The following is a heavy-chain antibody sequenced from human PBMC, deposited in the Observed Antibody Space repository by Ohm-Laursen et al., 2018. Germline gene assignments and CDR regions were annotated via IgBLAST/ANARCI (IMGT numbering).Heavy chain of an antibody. J-gene: IGHJ6*02. CDR3: ARDNNEDGMDV. CDR2: INPSGGST. Sequence: ASVKVSCKVSGYTFTGYYMHWVRQAPGQGLEWMGIINPSGGSTSYAQKFQGRVTMTRDTSTSTVYMELSSLRSEDTAVYYCARDNNEDGMDVWGQGTTVTVSS. CDR1: GYTFTGYY. D-gene: IGHD1-1*01. V-gene: IGHV1-46*01.